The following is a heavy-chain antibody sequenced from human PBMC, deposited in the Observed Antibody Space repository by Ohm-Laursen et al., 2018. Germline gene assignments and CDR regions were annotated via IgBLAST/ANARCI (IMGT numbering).Heavy chain of an antibody. V-gene: IGHV3-30*03. J-gene: IGHJ4*02. CDR2: ISYDGSNK. CDR1: GFTFSSYG. CDR3: ARDLSGLDY. Sequence: SLRLSCAASGFTFSSYGMHWVRQAPGKGLEWVAVISYDGSNKYYADSVKGRFTISRDNSKNTLYLQMNSLRAEDTAVYYCARDLSGLDYRGQGTLVTVSS. D-gene: IGHD3-10*01.